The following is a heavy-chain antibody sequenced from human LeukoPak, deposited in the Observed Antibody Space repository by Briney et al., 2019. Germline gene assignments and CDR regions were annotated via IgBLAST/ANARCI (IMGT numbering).Heavy chain of an antibody. CDR3: ARGYVPDAFDI. J-gene: IGHJ3*02. Sequence: PGGSLRLSCAASGFTVSSNYMSWVRQAPGKGLEWVSVIYSGGSTYYADSVKGRFTISRDNSKSTLYLQMNSLRAEDTAVYYCARGYVPDAFDIWGQGTMVTVSS. V-gene: IGHV3-53*01. CDR1: GFTVSSNY. D-gene: IGHD1-1*01. CDR2: IYSGGST.